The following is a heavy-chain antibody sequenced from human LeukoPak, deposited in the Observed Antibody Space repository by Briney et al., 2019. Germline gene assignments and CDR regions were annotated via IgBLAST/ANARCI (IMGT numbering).Heavy chain of an antibody. V-gene: IGHV3-48*01. CDR2: ISSSSSTT. D-gene: IGHD6-13*01. CDR3: ARGSSSSGYYFDY. Sequence: GGSLRLSCAASGFTFSTYSMNWVRQAPGKGLEWVSYISSSSSTTYYADSVKGRFTISRDNSKNTLYLQMNSLRAEDTAVYYCARGSSSSGYYFDYWGQGTLVTVSS. CDR1: GFTFSTYS. J-gene: IGHJ4*02.